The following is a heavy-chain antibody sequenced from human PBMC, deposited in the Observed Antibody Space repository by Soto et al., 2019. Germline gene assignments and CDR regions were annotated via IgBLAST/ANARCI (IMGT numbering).Heavy chain of an antibody. Sequence: EVQLLESGGGLVQPGGSLRLSCAASGFTFSSYAMSWVRQAPGKGLEWVSAISGSGGSTYYADSVEGRFTISRDNSKNTLYLQMNSLRAEDTAVYYCAKDLVRFLEWFDAFDIWGQGTMVTVSS. D-gene: IGHD3-3*01. CDR3: AKDLVRFLEWFDAFDI. CDR2: ISGSGGST. CDR1: GFTFSSYA. V-gene: IGHV3-23*01. J-gene: IGHJ3*02.